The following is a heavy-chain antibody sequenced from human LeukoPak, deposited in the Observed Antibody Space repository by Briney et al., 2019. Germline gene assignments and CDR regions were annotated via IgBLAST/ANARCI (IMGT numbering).Heavy chain of an antibody. CDR2: IYHSGST. Sequence: KTSETLSLTCTVSGGSISSGGCYWSWIRQPPGKGLEWIGYIYHSGSTYYNPSLKSRVTISVDRSKNQFSLKLSSVTAADTAVYYCARGNWTYYYDSSGYPSDAFDIWGQGTMVTVSS. D-gene: IGHD3-22*01. CDR1: GGSISSGGCY. CDR3: ARGNWTYYYDSSGYPSDAFDI. J-gene: IGHJ3*02. V-gene: IGHV4-30-2*01.